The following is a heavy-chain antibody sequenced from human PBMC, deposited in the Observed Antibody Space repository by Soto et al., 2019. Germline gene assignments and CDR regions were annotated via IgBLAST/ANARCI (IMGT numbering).Heavy chain of an antibody. CDR1: GGAISSSNW. Sequence: QVQLQESGPGLVKPSGTLSLTCAVSGGAISSSNWWSWVRQPPGKVLEWIGEIYHSGTTNYHPSLKSRVTVSVDKSKNQFSLRLSSVTASDTAVYYCASRGDGYSNLDYWGQGTLVTVSS. CDR3: ASRGDGYSNLDY. V-gene: IGHV4-4*02. J-gene: IGHJ4*02. CDR2: IYHSGTT. D-gene: IGHD4-4*01.